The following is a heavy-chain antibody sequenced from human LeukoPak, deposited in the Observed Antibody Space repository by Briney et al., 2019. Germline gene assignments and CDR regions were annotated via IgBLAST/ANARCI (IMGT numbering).Heavy chain of an antibody. CDR3: AKYRLKFDY. CDR2: IGSSGDST. CDR1: GFTFSSYA. J-gene: IGHJ4*02. V-gene: IGHV3-23*01. Sequence: HPGGSLRLSCAASGFTFSSYAMSWVRQAPGKGLEWVSSIGSSGDSTYYADSVKGRFTISRDNSKNTLYLQMNSLRAEDTALYYCAKYRLKFDYWGQGTLVTVSS. D-gene: IGHD1-26*01.